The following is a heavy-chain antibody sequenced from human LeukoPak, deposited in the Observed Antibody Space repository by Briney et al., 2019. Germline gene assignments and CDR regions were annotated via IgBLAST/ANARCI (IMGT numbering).Heavy chain of an antibody. CDR2: ISVSAGST. J-gene: IGHJ4*02. V-gene: IGHV3-23*01. CDR1: GLTFSDYV. Sequence: GGSLRLSCAASGLTFSDYVMSWVRQAPGKGLEWVSGISVSAGSTHYADSVKGRFTISRDNSRNTLYLQMNSLRAEDTAVYYCAKDQVWGQGTLVTVSS. CDR3: AKDQV.